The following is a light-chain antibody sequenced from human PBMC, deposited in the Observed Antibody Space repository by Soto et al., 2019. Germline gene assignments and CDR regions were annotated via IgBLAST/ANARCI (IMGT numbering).Light chain of an antibody. V-gene: IGKV1-5*01. CDR3: RQYNSYSWT. CDR1: QNINIW. J-gene: IGKJ1*01. CDR2: DAS. Sequence: DIQMTQSPSTLSASVGDTVTVTCRASQNINIWLAWYQQKPGKAPKLLIFDASSLESGVPPRFSGSGSGTEFTLTISSLQPDDFATYYCRQYNSYSWTFGQGTKVDIK.